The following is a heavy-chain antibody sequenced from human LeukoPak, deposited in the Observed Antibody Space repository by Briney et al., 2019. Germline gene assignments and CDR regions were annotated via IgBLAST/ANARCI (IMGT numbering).Heavy chain of an antibody. CDR1: GGSINSYY. CDR3: ARDHRYCSSTSCPPDY. CDR2: IYYRGGT. Sequence: SETLSLTCTVSGGSINSYYWSWIRQPPGKGLEWIGYIYYRGGTNYNPSLESRVTISVDTSRNQFSLKLSSVTAADTAVYYCARDHRYCSSTSCPPDYWGQGTLVTVSS. V-gene: IGHV4-59*01. D-gene: IGHD2-2*01. J-gene: IGHJ4*02.